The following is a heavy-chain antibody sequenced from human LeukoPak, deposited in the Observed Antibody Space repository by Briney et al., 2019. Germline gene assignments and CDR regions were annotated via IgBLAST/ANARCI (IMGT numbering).Heavy chain of an antibody. Sequence: KTSETLSLTCTVSGGSINSGSYYWSWIRQPAGKGLEWIGRIYRSGRTNYNPSLKSRVTISVDKAKNQFSLNLNSVTAADTAVYYCARGGDRSFDYWGQGTLVTVSS. J-gene: IGHJ4*02. CDR3: ARGGDRSFDY. CDR1: GGSINSGSYY. CDR2: IYRSGRT. V-gene: IGHV4-61*02. D-gene: IGHD3-10*01.